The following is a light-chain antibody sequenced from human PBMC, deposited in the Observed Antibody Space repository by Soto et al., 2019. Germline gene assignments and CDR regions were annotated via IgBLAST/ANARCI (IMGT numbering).Light chain of an antibody. CDR1: QSFTSDY. Sequence: DIVLTQSPGTLSLSAGERATLSCRASQSFTSDYLAWYQQKPGQAPRLLIYDVSTRATGIPDRFSASGSGTDFTLAINRLEPEDFALYYCQHSDTSSWTFGQGTKV. CDR3: QHSDTSSWT. CDR2: DVS. V-gene: IGKV3-20*01. J-gene: IGKJ1*01.